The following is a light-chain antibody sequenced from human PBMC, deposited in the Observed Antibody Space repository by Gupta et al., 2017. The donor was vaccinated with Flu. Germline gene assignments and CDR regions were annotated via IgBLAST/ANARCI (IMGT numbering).Light chain of an antibody. CDR2: NSN. CDR3: LLYYGGTGV. J-gene: IGLJ3*02. V-gene: IGLV7-43*01. Sequence: QTVVTQEPSLTVSPGGTVTLTCASSTGAVTSDYYPNWFQQKPGQPPRVLIYNSNNKHPWTPARFSGSLLGGKAALTLSGAQPEDEAEYYCLLYYGGTGVFGGGTKLTVL. CDR1: TGAVTSDYY.